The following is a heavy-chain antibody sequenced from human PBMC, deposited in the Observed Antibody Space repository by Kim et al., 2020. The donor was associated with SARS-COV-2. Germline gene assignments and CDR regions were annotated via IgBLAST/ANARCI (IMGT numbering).Heavy chain of an antibody. V-gene: IGHV3-33*01. J-gene: IGHJ4*02. CDR1: GFTFSSYG. D-gene: IGHD3-16*02. Sequence: GGSLRLSCAASGFTFSSYGMHWVRQAPGKGLEWVAVIWYDGSNKYYADSVKGRFTISRDNSKNTLYLQMNSLRAEDTAVYYCARDPQRYDYVWGSYRYLPCYFDYWGQGTLVTVSS. CDR3: ARDPQRYDYVWGSYRYLPCYFDY. CDR2: IWYDGSNK.